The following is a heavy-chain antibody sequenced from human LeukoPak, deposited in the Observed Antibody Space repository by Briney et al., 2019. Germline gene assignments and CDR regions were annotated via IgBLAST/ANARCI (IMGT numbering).Heavy chain of an antibody. CDR2: IYYSGST. V-gene: IGHV4-39*01. J-gene: IGHJ4*02. CDR3: SGSYGSGSYYRFDY. Sequence: PSETLSLTCTVSGGSISSSSYYWGWIRQPPGKGLEWIGSIYYSGSTYYNPSLKSRVTISVDTSKNQFSLKLSSVTAADTAVYYCSGSYGSGSYYRFDYWGQGTLVTVSS. CDR1: GGSISSSSYY. D-gene: IGHD3-10*01.